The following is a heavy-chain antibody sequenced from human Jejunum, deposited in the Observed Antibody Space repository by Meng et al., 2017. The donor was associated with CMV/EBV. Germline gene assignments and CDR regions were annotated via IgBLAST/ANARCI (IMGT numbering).Heavy chain of an antibody. J-gene: IGHJ6*02. CDR3: ARTDYYSYYGLDV. V-gene: IGHV4-59*01. CDR2: IFYTGST. Sequence: VSRASFSNYYWCLIRQPPGRGLEWIGFIFYTGSTNYNPSLESRVTMSVDTSKNQFSLKVNSVTAADTAVYYCARTDYYSYYGLDVWGQGTTVTVSS. CDR1: RASFSNYY.